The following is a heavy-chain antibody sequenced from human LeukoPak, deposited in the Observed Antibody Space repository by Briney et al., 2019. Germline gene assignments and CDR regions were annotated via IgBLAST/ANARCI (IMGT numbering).Heavy chain of an antibody. CDR2: IYYSGST. CDR1: GGSISSSSYY. CDR3: ARDRGIAAQMDV. D-gene: IGHD6-13*01. Sequence: PSETLSLTCTVSGGSISSSSYYWGWIRQPPGKGLEWIGSIYYSGSTYYNPSLKSRVTISVDTSKNQFSLKLSSVTAADTAVYYCARDRGIAAQMDVWGKGTTVTVSS. J-gene: IGHJ6*04. V-gene: IGHV4-39*07.